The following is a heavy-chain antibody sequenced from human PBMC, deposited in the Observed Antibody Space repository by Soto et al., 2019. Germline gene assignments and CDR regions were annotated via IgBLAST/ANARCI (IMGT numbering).Heavy chain of an antibody. CDR1: GGSISSGDYY. CDR3: ASRHSSPYFDY. Sequence: QVQLQESGPGLVKPSQTLSLTCTVSGGSISSGDYYWSWIRQPPGKGLEWIGSIYYRGSTYYNPSLKRRVTISVDTSKNQFSLKLNSLPAADTALYYCASRHSSPYFDYWGQGTLVTVSS. J-gene: IGHJ4*02. V-gene: IGHV4-30-4*01. CDR2: IYYRGST. D-gene: IGHD6-13*01.